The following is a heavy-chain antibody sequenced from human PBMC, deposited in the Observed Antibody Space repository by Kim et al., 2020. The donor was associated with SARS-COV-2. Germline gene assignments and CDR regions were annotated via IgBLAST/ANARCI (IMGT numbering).Heavy chain of an antibody. D-gene: IGHD6-19*01. Sequence: NYNPSLKSRVTISVDTSKNQFALKLSSVTAADTAVYYCARIRYSSGRIDYWGQGTLVTVSS. V-gene: IGHV4-4*09. J-gene: IGHJ4*02. CDR3: ARIRYSSGRIDY.